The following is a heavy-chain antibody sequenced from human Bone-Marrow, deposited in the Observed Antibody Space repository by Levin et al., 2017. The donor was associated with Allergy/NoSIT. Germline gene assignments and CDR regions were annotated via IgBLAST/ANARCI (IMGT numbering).Heavy chain of an antibody. J-gene: IGHJ6*02. Sequence: GGSLRLSCAASEFTFNDYDMNWVRQAPGKGLEWLSYISSSSSHLYYADSARGRFTISRDNAKNSLYPQMNSLRVEDTAVYYCAKDGGRGAPASGMDFWGQGTTVTVSS. V-gene: IGHV3-21*05. CDR1: EFTFNDYD. D-gene: IGHD3-10*01. CDR3: AKDGGRGAPASGMDF. CDR2: ISSSSSHL.